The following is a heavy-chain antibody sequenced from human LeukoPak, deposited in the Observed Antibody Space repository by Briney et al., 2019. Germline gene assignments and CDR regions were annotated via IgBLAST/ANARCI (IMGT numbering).Heavy chain of an antibody. CDR2: IWYDGSNK. CDR1: GFTFSSYG. V-gene: IGHV3-33*01. CDR3: ARGVDIVATWVFDY. Sequence: GGSLRLSCAASGFTFSSYGMHWVRQAPGKGLEWVAVIWYDGSNKYYADSVKGRFTISRDNSKNTLYLQMNSLRAEDTAVYYCARGVDIVATWVFDYWGQGTLVTVSS. D-gene: IGHD5-12*01. J-gene: IGHJ4*02.